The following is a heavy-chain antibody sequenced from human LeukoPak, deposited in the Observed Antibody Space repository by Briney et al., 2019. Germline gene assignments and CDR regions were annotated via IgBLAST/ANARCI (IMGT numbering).Heavy chain of an antibody. J-gene: IGHJ4*02. V-gene: IGHV3-74*01. CDR1: GFTFSNYW. D-gene: IGHD6-13*01. CDR3: SAATGTHDF. CDR2: INSDGSST. Sequence: GGSLRLSCAASGFTFSNYWMHWVRQAPGKGLVWVSRINSDGSSTNYADSVKGRFTISRDNAKNTLFLQMNSLRAEDTAVYYCSAATGTHDFWGQGTLVTVSS.